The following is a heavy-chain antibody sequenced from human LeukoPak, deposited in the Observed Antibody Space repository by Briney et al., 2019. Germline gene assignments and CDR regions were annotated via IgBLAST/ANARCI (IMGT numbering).Heavy chain of an antibody. D-gene: IGHD2-2*02. V-gene: IGHV4-59*01. Sequence: PSETLSLTCTVSGGSISSYYWSWIRQPPGKGLEWIGYIYYSGSTNYNPSLKSRVTISVDTSKNQFSLKLSSVTAADTAVYYCARAYTQGPFDPWGQGTLVTVSS. CDR2: IYYSGST. J-gene: IGHJ5*02. CDR3: ARAYTQGPFDP. CDR1: GGSISSYY.